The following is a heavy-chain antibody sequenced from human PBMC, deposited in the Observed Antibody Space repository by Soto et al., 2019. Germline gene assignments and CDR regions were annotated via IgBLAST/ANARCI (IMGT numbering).Heavy chain of an antibody. Sequence: QMQLVQSGPEVKKPGTSVKVSCKASGFTFTSSAVQWVRQARGQRLEWIGWIVVGSGNTNYAQKFQERVTITRDMSTSTAYMELSSLRSEDTAVYYCAADYGSSSWYNWFDPWGQGTLVTVSS. CDR1: GFTFTSSA. CDR2: IVVGSGNT. J-gene: IGHJ5*02. CDR3: AADYGSSSWYNWFDP. D-gene: IGHD6-13*01. V-gene: IGHV1-58*01.